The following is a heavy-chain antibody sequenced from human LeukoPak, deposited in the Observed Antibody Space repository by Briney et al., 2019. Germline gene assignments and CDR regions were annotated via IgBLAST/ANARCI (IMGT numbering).Heavy chain of an antibody. D-gene: IGHD4-17*01. CDR1: GFNFDDYA. CDR3: AKAHDYGDYAGFDY. Sequence: PGRPLRLSCAASGFNFDDYAMHWVRQAPGKGVEWVSGISWNSGNIAYADSVKGRFTISRDSAKTSLYLQINNLRAEDTALYYCAKAHDYGDYAGFDYWGQGTLVSVSS. V-gene: IGHV3-9*01. J-gene: IGHJ4*02. CDR2: ISWNSGNI.